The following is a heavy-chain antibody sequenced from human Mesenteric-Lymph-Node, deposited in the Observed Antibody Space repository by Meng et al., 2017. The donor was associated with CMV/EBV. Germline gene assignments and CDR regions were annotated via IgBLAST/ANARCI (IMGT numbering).Heavy chain of an antibody. V-gene: IGHV1-8*01. Sequence: ASVKVSCKASGNTFTSYDIIWVRQGTGQGLEWMGWMNANSGSTGYAQKFQGRLTMTRDTSTSTAYMELSSLRSDDTAVYYCTSAPFLLWWDDDVDIWGQGTMVTVSS. D-gene: IGHD2-21*01. J-gene: IGHJ3*02. CDR2: MNANSGST. CDR3: TSAPFLLWWDDDVDI. CDR1: GNTFTSYD.